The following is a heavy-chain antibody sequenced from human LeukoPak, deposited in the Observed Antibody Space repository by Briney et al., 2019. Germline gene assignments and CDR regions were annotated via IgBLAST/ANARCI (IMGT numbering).Heavy chain of an antibody. CDR1: GYTFTSYD. D-gene: IGHD2-2*01. J-gene: IGHJ3*02. CDR3: ARESGYCSSTSCHDAFDI. Sequence: ASVKVSCKASGYTFTSYDINWVRQATGQGLEWMGWMNPNSGDTGYAQKFQGRVTMTRNTSISTAYMELSSLRSEDTAVYYCARESGYCSSTSCHDAFDIWGQGTMVTVSS. CDR2: MNPNSGDT. V-gene: IGHV1-8*01.